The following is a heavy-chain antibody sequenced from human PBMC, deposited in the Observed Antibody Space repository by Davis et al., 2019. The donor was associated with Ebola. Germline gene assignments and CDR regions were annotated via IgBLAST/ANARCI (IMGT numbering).Heavy chain of an antibody. D-gene: IGHD5-12*01. CDR1: TFSSYW. CDR2: VYHSGTT. Sequence: TFSSYWMSWVRQSPGKGLEWIGSVYHSGTTYYNPSLKSRVTISEDPSKNQFSLRLSSVTAADTAVYYCARQWMRCHCFELWGQGALVTVSS. J-gene: IGHJ4*02. V-gene: IGHV4-39*01. CDR3: ARQWMRCHCFEL.